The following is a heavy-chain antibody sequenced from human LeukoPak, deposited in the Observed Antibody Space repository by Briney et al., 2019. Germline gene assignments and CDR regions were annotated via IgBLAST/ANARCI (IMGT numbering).Heavy chain of an antibody. CDR1: GFTFSSYG. Sequence: GGSLRLSCAASGFTFSSYGMHWVRQAPGKGLEWVAFIGYDGSNKWYADSVKGRFAISRDNSKNTLYLQMNSLKIEDTAVYYCAKAMEYCSGGTCYSFPDWGQGTLVTVSS. D-gene: IGHD2-15*01. CDR3: AKAMEYCSGGTCYSFPD. V-gene: IGHV3-30*02. J-gene: IGHJ4*02. CDR2: IGYDGSNK.